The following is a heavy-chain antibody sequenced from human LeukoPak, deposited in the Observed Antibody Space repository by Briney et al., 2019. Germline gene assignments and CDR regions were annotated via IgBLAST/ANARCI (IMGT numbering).Heavy chain of an antibody. D-gene: IGHD3-16*02. J-gene: IGHJ3*02. CDR3: ASLVIHGLPTDAFDI. CDR1: GFTFSSYA. V-gene: IGHV3-23*01. CDR2: ISGSGGST. Sequence: GGSLRLSCAASGFTFSSYAMSWVRQAPGKGLEWVSAISGSGGSTYYADSVKGRFTISRDNAKNSLYLQMNSLRAEDTAVYYCASLVIHGLPTDAFDIWGQGTMVTVSS.